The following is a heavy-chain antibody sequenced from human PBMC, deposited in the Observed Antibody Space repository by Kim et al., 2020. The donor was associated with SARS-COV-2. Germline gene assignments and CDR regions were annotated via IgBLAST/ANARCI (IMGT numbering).Heavy chain of an antibody. V-gene: IGHV1-69*01. Sequence: EQKFQGRVTITADESTSTAYMELSSLRSEDTAVYYCARDEHRGGYSSGPVWGQGTLVTVSS. CDR3: ARDEHRGGYSSGPV. J-gene: IGHJ4*02. D-gene: IGHD6-19*01.